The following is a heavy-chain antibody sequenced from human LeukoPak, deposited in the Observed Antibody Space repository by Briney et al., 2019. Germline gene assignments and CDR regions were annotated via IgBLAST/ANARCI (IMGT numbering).Heavy chain of an antibody. J-gene: IGHJ4*02. CDR3: AKGGNYAPLDY. V-gene: IGHV3-23*01. CDR2: ISNSGGDR. Sequence: PAGYLSLNCAGYGFTVTDTAMTWLRPAQGKGLVGVSGISNSGGDRIYTASVKDRFTTSRDNSKNTLYLQMKSLRAEDAAIYYCAKGGNYAPLDYWGQGTLVTVSS. D-gene: IGHD1-7*01. CDR1: GFTVTDTA.